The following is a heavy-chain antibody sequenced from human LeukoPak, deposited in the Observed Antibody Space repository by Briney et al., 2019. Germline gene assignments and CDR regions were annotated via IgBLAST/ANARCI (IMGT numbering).Heavy chain of an antibody. CDR3: ARGRTYYDFWSGYPTTFGWFDP. CDR2: IIPIFGTA. Sequence: VASVKVSCKASGGTFSSYAISWVRQAPGQGLEWMGGIIPIFGTANYAQKFQGRVTITADKSTSTAYMELSSLRSEDTAVYYCARGRTYYDFWSGYPTTFGWFDPWGQGTLVTVSS. J-gene: IGHJ5*02. CDR1: GGTFSSYA. D-gene: IGHD3-3*01. V-gene: IGHV1-69*06.